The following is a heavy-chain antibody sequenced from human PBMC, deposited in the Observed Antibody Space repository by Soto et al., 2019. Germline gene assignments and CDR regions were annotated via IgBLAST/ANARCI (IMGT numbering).Heavy chain of an antibody. CDR1: GGSISDFY. D-gene: IGHD6-6*01. V-gene: IGHV4-59*01. CDR2: IYYSGST. J-gene: IGHJ4*02. Sequence: ETLSLTCTVSGGSISDFYWGWIRQPPGKGLEWIGYIYYSGSTNYNPSLKSRVTISVDTSKNQFSLNLRSMSPADTAVYYCARVGGLAARTFDYWGPGTLVTVSS. CDR3: ARVGGLAARTFDY.